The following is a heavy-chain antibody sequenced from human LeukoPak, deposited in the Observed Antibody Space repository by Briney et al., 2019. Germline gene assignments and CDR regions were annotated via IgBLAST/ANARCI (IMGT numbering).Heavy chain of an antibody. V-gene: IGHV3-30-3*01. CDR3: ARGPSRWLEYYFDY. J-gene: IGHJ4*02. D-gene: IGHD5-24*01. Sequence: GGSLRLSCAASGFTFSSYEMNWVRQAPGKGLEWVAVISYDGSNKYCADSVKGRFTISRDNSKNTLYLQMNSLRAEDTAVYYCARGPSRWLEYYFDYWGQGTLVTVSS. CDR2: ISYDGSNK. CDR1: GFTFSSYE.